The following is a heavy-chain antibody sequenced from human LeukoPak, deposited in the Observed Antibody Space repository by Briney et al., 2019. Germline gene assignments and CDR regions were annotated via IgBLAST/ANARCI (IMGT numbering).Heavy chain of an antibody. Sequence: SETLSLTCTVSGGSINTYYWSWIRQPPGKGLVWIGYIYYSGSTNYNPSLKSRVTMSVDTSKNQFSLKLTSVTAADTAVYYCARRYDFWSGYYGMDVWGQGTTVTVSS. CDR2: IYYSGST. J-gene: IGHJ6*02. CDR3: ARRYDFWSGYYGMDV. CDR1: GGSINTYY. V-gene: IGHV4-59*01. D-gene: IGHD3-3*01.